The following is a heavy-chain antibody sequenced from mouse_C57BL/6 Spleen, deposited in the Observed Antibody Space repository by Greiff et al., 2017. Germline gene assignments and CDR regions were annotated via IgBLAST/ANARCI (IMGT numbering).Heavy chain of an antibody. CDR2: ISYDGRN. J-gene: IGHJ2*01. D-gene: IGHD1-1*01. CDR3: AREGIYGSTHFDY. Sequence: EVQLQESGPGLVKPSPSLSLTCSVTGYSITSGYYWNWIRQFPGNKLEWMGYISYDGRNNYNPSLKNRIAITRDASKNQFFLKLNSVTTEDTATYYCAREGIYGSTHFDYWGQGTTLTVSS. V-gene: IGHV3-6*01. CDR1: GYSITSGYY.